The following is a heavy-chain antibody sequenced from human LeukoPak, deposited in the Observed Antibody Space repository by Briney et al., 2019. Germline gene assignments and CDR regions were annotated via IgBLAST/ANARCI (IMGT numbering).Heavy chain of an antibody. J-gene: IGHJ4*02. V-gene: IGHV5-51*01. D-gene: IGHD1-7*01. Sequence: GESLKISCKGSGYSFTSYWIGWGRQMPGKGLEWMGIIYPGDSGTRYSPSFQGQVTISADKSISTAYLQWSSLKASDTAMYYCARHGGGATGTMDGFDYWGQGTLVTVSS. CDR1: GYSFTSYW. CDR2: IYPGDSGT. CDR3: ARHGGGATGTMDGFDY.